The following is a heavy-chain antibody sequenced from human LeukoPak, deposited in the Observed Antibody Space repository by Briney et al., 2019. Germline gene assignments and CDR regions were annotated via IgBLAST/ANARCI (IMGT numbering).Heavy chain of an antibody. CDR1: GDSVSSNSAA. Sequence: SQTLSLTCALSGDSVSSNSAAWNWIRQSPSRGLEWLGRTYYRSKWYNDYAVSVKSRITINPDTSKNQFSLQLNSVTPEDTAVYYCARAYYDILTGYYERDYYYYYGMDVWGQGTTVTVSS. CDR2: TYYRSKWYN. V-gene: IGHV6-1*01. CDR3: ARAYYDILTGYYERDYYYYYGMDV. J-gene: IGHJ6*02. D-gene: IGHD3-9*01.